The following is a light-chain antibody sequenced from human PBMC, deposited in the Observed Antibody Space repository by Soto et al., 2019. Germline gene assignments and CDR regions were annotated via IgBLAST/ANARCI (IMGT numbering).Light chain of an antibody. CDR1: QNINTN. CDR3: QQRGNWPRTWA. Sequence: EIVLTQAPVTLSLSPGEGATLSCKASQNINTNLGWYQQKPGQAPRLLIYDASLGATGIPARFTGSGSGTDFTLTINSLEPEDFAVYYCQQRGNWPRTWAFGQGTKVEVK. V-gene: IGKV3-11*01. J-gene: IGKJ1*01. CDR2: DAS.